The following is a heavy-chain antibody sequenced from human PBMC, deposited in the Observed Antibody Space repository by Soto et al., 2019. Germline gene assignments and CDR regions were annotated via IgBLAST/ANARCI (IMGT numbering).Heavy chain of an antibody. D-gene: IGHD2-21*01. J-gene: IGHJ5*02. Sequence: QVQLREAGPGLITSSETLSLTCTLSGGSFSPNYWAWIRQPPGKGLEWIGYIYYGGTTSYNPSLTSRVTITLETSKSQFSLRLTSVTASDTAVYFCARLGAYYQSLDPWGQGTVVTVSS. CDR1: GGSFSPNY. V-gene: IGHV4-59*08. CDR3: ARLGAYYQSLDP. CDR2: IYYGGTT.